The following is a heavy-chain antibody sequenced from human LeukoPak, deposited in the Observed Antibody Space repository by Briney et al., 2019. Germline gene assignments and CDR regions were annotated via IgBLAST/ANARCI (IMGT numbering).Heavy chain of an antibody. CDR1: GGTFSSYA. D-gene: IGHD2/OR15-2a*01. J-gene: IGHJ6*02. CDR3: ASGLPLSV. Sequence: GGSLKVSCEASGGTFSSYAISWVRQAPGQGLEWMGRIIPILGIANYAQKFQGRVTITADKSTSTAYMELSSLRSEDTAVYYCASGLPLSVWGQGTTVTVSS. CDR2: IIPILGIA. V-gene: IGHV1-69*04.